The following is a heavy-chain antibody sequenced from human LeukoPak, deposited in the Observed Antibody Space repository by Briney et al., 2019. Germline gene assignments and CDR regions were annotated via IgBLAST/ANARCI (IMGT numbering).Heavy chain of an antibody. D-gene: IGHD3-16*01. J-gene: IGHJ6*02. CDR3: ARVKFGSYGMDV. CDR2: ISTSGSTI. V-gene: IGHV3-48*03. Sequence: GGSLRLSCAASGFTFSTYEMNWVRQAPGRGLEWVSYISTSGSTIYYADSVKGRFTISRDNAKNSLFLQMNSLRAEDTAVYYCARVKFGSYGMDVWGQGTTVTVSS. CDR1: GFTFSTYE.